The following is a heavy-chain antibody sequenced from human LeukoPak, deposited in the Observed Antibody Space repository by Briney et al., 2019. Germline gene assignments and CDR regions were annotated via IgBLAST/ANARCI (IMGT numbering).Heavy chain of an antibody. V-gene: IGHV1-18*01. Sequence: GASVKVSCKASGYTFNSYGFSWVRQAPGQGLEWVGWISNYNGDTRYAQKFQGRVTMTTDTSTRTSNMELRNLGSDDTAVYYCARALYSDSSGYYPGLDHWGQGTLVTASS. CDR2: ISNYNGDT. D-gene: IGHD3-22*01. J-gene: IGHJ4*02. CDR1: GYTFNSYG. CDR3: ARALYSDSSGYYPGLDH.